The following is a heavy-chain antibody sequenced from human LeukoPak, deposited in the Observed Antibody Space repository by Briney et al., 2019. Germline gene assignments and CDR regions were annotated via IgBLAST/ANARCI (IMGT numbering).Heavy chain of an antibody. CDR3: AKDLGFGESYYFDY. J-gene: IGHJ4*02. CDR1: GFTFSSYG. V-gene: IGHV3-23*01. CDR2: ISGSGGST. D-gene: IGHD3-10*01. Sequence: GTSLRLSCAASGFTFSSYGMSWVRQAPGKGLEWVSAISGSGGSTYYADSVKGRFTISRDNSKNTLYLQMNSLRAEDTAVYYCAKDLGFGESYYFDYWGQGTLVTVSS.